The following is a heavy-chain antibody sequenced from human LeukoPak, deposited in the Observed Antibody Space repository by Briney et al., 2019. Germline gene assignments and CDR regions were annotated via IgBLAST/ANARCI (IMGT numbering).Heavy chain of an antibody. CDR1: GFTFRRYG. CDR3: AREVPGLLYYYMDV. V-gene: IGHV3-23*01. CDR2: ISGSGGST. Sequence: GGSLRLSCAASGFTFRRYGMTWVRQAPGKGLEWVSSISGSGGSTFYADSVKGRFTISRDNSKNTLYLQMNSLRAEDTAVYYCAREVPGLLYYYMDVWGKGTTVTVSS. J-gene: IGHJ6*03. D-gene: IGHD3-10*01.